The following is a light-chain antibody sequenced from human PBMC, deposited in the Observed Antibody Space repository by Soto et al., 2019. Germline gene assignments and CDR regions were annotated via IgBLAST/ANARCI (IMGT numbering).Light chain of an antibody. J-gene: IGKJ3*01. CDR2: WAS. CDR3: QQYYSTPPSFT. CDR1: QSVLYSSNNKNY. V-gene: IGKV4-1*01. Sequence: DIVMTQSPDSLAVSLGERATINCKSSQSVLYSSNNKNYLAWYQQKPGQPPKLLIYWASTRESGVPDRFSGSGSGTDFTLTISSLQAEDVAASYCQQYYSTPPSFTFGPWTKVDIK.